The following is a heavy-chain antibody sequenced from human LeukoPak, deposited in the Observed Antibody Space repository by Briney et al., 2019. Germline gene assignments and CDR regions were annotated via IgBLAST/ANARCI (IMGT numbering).Heavy chain of an antibody. J-gene: IGHJ5*02. CDR2: IYYMGST. V-gene: IGHV4-59*01. Sequence: PSETLSLTCTVSGGSLSSYYWSWIRQPPGKGLEWIGYIYYMGSTNYNPSLKTRVTISLDTYKNQFSLMLSSITAADTAVYYCARRRYYDSSGYYYNWFDPWGQGTLVTVSS. CDR1: GGSLSSYY. D-gene: IGHD3-22*01. CDR3: ARRRYYDSSGYYYNWFDP.